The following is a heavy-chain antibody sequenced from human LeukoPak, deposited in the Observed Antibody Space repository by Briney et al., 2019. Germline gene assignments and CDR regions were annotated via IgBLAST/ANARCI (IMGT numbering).Heavy chain of an antibody. CDR1: GGTFSSYA. Sequence: ASVKVSCKASGGTFSSYAISWVRQAPGQGLEWMGWISAYNGNTNYAQKLQGRVTMTTDTSTSTAYMELRSLRSDDTAVYYCARDDTNYDILTGYSFDIWGQGTMVTVSS. CDR3: ARDDTNYDILTGYSFDI. D-gene: IGHD3-9*01. J-gene: IGHJ3*02. CDR2: ISAYNGNT. V-gene: IGHV1-18*01.